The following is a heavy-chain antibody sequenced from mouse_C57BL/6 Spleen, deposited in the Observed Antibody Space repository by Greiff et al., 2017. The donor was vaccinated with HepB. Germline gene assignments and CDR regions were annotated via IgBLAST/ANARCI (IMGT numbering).Heavy chain of an antibody. CDR2: INYDGSST. J-gene: IGHJ4*01. CDR3: ARLLWPYAMDY. V-gene: IGHV5-16*01. Sequence: EVQLVESEGGLVQPGSSMKLSCTASGFTFSDYYMAWVRQVPEKGLEWVANINYDGSSTYYLDSLKSRFIISRDNAKNILYLQMSSLKSEDTATYYCARLLWPYAMDYWGQGTSVTVSS. CDR1: GFTFSDYY. D-gene: IGHD1-1*02.